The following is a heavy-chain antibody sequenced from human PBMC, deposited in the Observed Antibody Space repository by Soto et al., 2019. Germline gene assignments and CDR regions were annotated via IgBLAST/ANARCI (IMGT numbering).Heavy chain of an antibody. CDR3: ARARGLSGYDRWYFDY. CDR1: GGSIDSYY. V-gene: IGHV4-59*01. CDR2: IYYSGST. D-gene: IGHD5-12*01. J-gene: IGHJ4*02. Sequence: SETLSLTCTVSGGSIDSYYWSWIRQPPGKGLEWIGNIYYSGSTNYNPSLKSRVTISVDTSKDQFSLNLSSVTAADTAVYYCARARGLSGYDRWYFDYWGQGTLVTVPQ.